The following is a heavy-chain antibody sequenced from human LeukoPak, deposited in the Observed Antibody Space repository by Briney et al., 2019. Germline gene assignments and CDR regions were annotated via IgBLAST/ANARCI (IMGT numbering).Heavy chain of an antibody. V-gene: IGHV3-11*01. CDR3: ARASRGKYGAYYYYYMDI. D-gene: IGHD3-16*01. Sequence: PGGSLRLSCAASGFTFSDYCMGWIRQAPGKGLEWVSYISSSGSIIYYADSVKGRFTISRDNAKNSLYLQMNSLRAEDTAVYYCARASRGKYGAYYYYYMDIWGKGTTVTVSS. J-gene: IGHJ6*03. CDR2: ISSSGSII. CDR1: GFTFSDYC.